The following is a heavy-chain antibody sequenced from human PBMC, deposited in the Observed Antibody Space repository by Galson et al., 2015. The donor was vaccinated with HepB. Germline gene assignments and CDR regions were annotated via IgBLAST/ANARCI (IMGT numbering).Heavy chain of an antibody. Sequence: SLRLSCAASGFTVSSNYMTWVRQAPGKGLEWVSVPYSGGDTYYSDSVKGRFIISRDNSKNTLFLQMNSLRAEDTAVYYCAREIWNYGFDYFDYWGQGTLVTVSS. CDR3: AREIWNYGFDYFDY. CDR2: PYSGGDT. V-gene: IGHV3-66*01. CDR1: GFTVSSNY. J-gene: IGHJ4*02. D-gene: IGHD1-7*01.